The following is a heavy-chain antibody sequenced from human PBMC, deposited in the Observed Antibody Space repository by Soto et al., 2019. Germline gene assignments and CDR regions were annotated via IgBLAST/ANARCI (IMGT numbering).Heavy chain of an antibody. CDR1: GGSISSHY. Sequence: SETLSLTCTVSGGSISSHYWSWIRQPPGKGLEWIGEINHSGSTNYNPSLKSRVTISVDTSKNQFSLKLSSVTAADTAVYYCARGEAVAGHLFDYWGQGTLVTVSS. CDR3: ARGEAVAGHLFDY. D-gene: IGHD6-19*01. V-gene: IGHV4-34*01. CDR2: INHSGST. J-gene: IGHJ4*02.